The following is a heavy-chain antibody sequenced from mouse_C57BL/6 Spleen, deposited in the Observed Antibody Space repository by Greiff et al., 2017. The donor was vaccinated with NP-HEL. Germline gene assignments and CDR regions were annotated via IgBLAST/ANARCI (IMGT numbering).Heavy chain of an antibody. CDR1: GYTFTSYW. V-gene: IGHV1-7*01. Sequence: QVQLQQSGAELAKPGASVKLSCKASGYTFTSYWMHWVKQRPGQGLEWIGYINPSSGYTKYNQKFKDKAPLTADKSSSTAYMQMSSLTYKDSAVYYCARWARDYSNYGAMDYWGQGTSVTVAS. D-gene: IGHD2-5*01. CDR2: INPSSGYT. J-gene: IGHJ4*01. CDR3: ARWARDYSNYGAMDY.